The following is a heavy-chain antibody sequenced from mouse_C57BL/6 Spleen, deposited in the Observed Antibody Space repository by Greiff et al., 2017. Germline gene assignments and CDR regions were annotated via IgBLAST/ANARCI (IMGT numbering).Heavy chain of an antibody. CDR3: ARDSPEGWFAY. V-gene: IGHV1-52*01. CDR1: GYTFTSYW. Sequence: QVQLQQPGAELVRPGSSVKLSCKASGYTFTSYWMHWVKQRPIQGLEWIGNIDPSDSETHYNQKFKDKATLTVDKSSSTAYMQLSSLTSEDSAVYYCARDSPEGWFAYWGQGTLVTVSA. J-gene: IGHJ3*01. CDR2: IDPSDSET.